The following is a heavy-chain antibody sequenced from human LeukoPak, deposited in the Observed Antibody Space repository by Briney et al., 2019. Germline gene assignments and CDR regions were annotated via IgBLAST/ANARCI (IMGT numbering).Heavy chain of an antibody. V-gene: IGHV3-33*01. Sequence: GRSLRLSCAASGFTFSSYGMHWVRQAPGNGLEWVAVIWYDGSNKYYADSVKGRFTISRDNSKNTLYLQMNSLRAEDTAVYYCARDCGGDCYRFDYWGQGTLVPVSS. CDR3: ARDCGGDCYRFDY. CDR2: IWYDGSNK. J-gene: IGHJ4*02. D-gene: IGHD2-21*02. CDR1: GFTFSSYG.